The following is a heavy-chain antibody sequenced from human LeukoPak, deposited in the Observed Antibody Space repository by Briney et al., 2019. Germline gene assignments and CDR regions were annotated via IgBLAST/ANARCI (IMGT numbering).Heavy chain of an antibody. Sequence: SETLSLTCTVSGGSISSSSYYWGWIRQPPGKGLEWIGSMYYSGSAYYNPSLKSRVTISVDTSKSQFSLNLNSVAAADAAIYYCARVRAAAVPYYFDFWGQGTLVTVSS. J-gene: IGHJ4*02. D-gene: IGHD6-13*01. V-gene: IGHV4-39*07. CDR3: ARVRAAAVPYYFDF. CDR1: GGSISSSSYY. CDR2: MYYSGSA.